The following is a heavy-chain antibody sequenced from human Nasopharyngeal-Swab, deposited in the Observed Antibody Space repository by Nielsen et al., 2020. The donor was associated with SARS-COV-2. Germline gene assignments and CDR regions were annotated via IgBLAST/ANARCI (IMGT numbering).Heavy chain of an antibody. Sequence: SCTVSGGSISSGDYYWSWIRQPPGKGLEWIGYIYYSGSTYYNPSLKSRVTISVDTSKNQFSLKLSSVTAADTAVYYCARRAMIGPLGSFDIWGQGTMVTVSS. CDR1: GGSISSGDYY. V-gene: IGHV4-30-4*01. CDR3: ARRAMIGPLGSFDI. D-gene: IGHD3-22*01. J-gene: IGHJ3*02. CDR2: IYYSGST.